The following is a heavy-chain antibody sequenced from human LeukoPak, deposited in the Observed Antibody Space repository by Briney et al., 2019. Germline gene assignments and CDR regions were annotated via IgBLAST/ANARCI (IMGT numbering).Heavy chain of an antibody. Sequence: SETLSLTCTVSGGSISSGSYYWSWIRQPAGKGLEWIGRIYTSGSTNYNPSLKSRVTMSVDTSKNQFSLKLSSVTAADTAVYYCARGTYYYDSSGYFDYWGQGTLVTVSS. V-gene: IGHV4-61*02. CDR1: GGSISSGSYY. CDR3: ARGTYYYDSSGYFDY. D-gene: IGHD3-22*01. J-gene: IGHJ4*02. CDR2: IYTSGST.